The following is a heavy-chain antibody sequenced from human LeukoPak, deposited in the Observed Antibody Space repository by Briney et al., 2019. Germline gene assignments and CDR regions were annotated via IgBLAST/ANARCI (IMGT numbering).Heavy chain of an antibody. CDR2: VSYDGSKK. Sequence: GGSLRLSCAASGFTFSSYGMHWVRQPPGKGLEWVGFVSYDGSKKFYADFVRGRFSISRDNSKNTLYVQMNSLGAEDTALYYCAKLGFDSSGSHSLVDYWGQGTPVTVSS. D-gene: IGHD3-22*01. V-gene: IGHV3-30*18. CDR1: GFTFSSYG. J-gene: IGHJ4*02. CDR3: AKLGFDSSGSHSLVDY.